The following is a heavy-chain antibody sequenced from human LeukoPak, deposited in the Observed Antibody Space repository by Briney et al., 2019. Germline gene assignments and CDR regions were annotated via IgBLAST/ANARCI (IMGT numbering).Heavy chain of an antibody. V-gene: IGHV1-18*01. J-gene: IGHJ6*02. Sequence: ASVKVSCKASGYTFTSYGISWVRQAPGQGLEWMGWINAYNGNTNYAQKLQGRVTMTTDTSTSTAYMELRSLRSDDTAVYYCASWDSSGYYEYHYYYGMDVWGQGTTVTVSS. CDR1: GYTFTSYG. CDR3: ASWDSSGYYEYHYYYGMDV. D-gene: IGHD3-22*01. CDR2: INAYNGNT.